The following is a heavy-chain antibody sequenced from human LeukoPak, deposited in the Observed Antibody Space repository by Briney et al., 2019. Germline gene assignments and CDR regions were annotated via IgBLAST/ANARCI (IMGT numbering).Heavy chain of an antibody. CDR2: ISGSGVST. J-gene: IGHJ4*02. V-gene: IGHV3-23*01. CDR1: GFIFNNYA. Sequence: GGSLRLSCAASGFIFNNYAMSWVRQAPGKGLEWVSGISGSGVSTYYADSVKGRFTISRDNSKNTLYLQMNSLRAEDTAVYYCAKVGSGWYYFDYWGQGTLVTVSS. CDR3: AKVGSGWYYFDY. D-gene: IGHD6-19*01.